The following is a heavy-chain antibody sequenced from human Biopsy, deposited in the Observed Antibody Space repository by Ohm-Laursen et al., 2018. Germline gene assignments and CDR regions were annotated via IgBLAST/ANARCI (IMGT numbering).Heavy chain of an antibody. Sequence: TLSLTCSVSGGSMTGYEWSRIRLAPGKGLEWIRYIYYSGGTKYNPSLASRVTFSVDMSKSQFSLKLYSVTAADTAVYYCARVEAGTYDALDIWGQGTLVAVSA. D-gene: IGHD1-26*01. CDR3: ARVEAGTYDALDI. V-gene: IGHV4-59*01. CDR2: IYYSGGT. CDR1: GGSMTGYE. J-gene: IGHJ3*02.